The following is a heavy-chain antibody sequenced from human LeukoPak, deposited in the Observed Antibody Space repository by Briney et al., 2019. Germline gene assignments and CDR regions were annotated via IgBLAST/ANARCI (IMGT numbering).Heavy chain of an antibody. CDR2: IIPIFGSA. Sequence: ASVTVSCTASGGSLNTYAINWVRQAPGQGLGCMGGIIPIFGSAIYTEKFQGRVTITMDEATSTAYMELTSLRSEDTAVYYCASASYYFDSYGYPDYWGQGTLVTVSS. V-gene: IGHV1-69*05. CDR3: ASASYYFDSYGYPDY. CDR1: GGSLNTYA. J-gene: IGHJ4*02. D-gene: IGHD3-22*01.